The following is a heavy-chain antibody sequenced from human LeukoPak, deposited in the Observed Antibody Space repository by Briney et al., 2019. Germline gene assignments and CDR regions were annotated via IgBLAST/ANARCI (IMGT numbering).Heavy chain of an antibody. CDR1: GFTFSSYS. J-gene: IGHJ4*02. V-gene: IGHV3-48*01. D-gene: IGHD4-23*01. Sequence: GGSLRLSCAASGFTFSSYSMNWVRQAPGKGLEWVSYISSSSSTIYYADSVKGRFTISRDNAKNSLYLQMNSLRAEDTAVYYCAREGDYGGLYWGQGTLVTVSS. CDR2: ISSSSSTI. CDR3: AREGDYGGLY.